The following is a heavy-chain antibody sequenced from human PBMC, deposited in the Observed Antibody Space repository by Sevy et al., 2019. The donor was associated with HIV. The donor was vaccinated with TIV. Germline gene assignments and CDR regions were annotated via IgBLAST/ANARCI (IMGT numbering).Heavy chain of an antibody. CDR1: GFTFSGYW. J-gene: IGHJ4*02. CDR2: IYQDGSEK. Sequence: EGSLRLSCAASGFTFSGYWMSWVRQAPGKELEWVANIYQDGSEKYYVDSVEGRFTISRDNTKKSLYLQMNSLRAEDTAVYYCARDYYYGSGTGLANYWGQGTRVTVSS. V-gene: IGHV3-7*01. CDR3: ARDYYYGSGTGLANY. D-gene: IGHD3-10*01.